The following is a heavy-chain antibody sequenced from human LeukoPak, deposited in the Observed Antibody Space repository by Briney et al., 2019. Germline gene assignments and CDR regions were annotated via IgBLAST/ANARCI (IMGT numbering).Heavy chain of an antibody. CDR3: ARDVAIFGVVDAFDI. Sequence: PSQTLSLTCTVSGGSISSGSYYWSWIRQPAGKRLEWIGRIYTSGSTNYNPSLKSRVTISVDTSKHQFSLKLSSVTAADTAVYYCARDVAIFGVVDAFDIWGQGTMVTVSS. V-gene: IGHV4-61*02. D-gene: IGHD3-3*02. J-gene: IGHJ3*02. CDR2: IYTSGST. CDR1: GGSISSGSYY.